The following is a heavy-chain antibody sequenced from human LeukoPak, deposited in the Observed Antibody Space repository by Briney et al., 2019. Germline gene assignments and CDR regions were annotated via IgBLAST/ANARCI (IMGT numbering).Heavy chain of an antibody. CDR2: IYPGDSDT. CDR3: ARHAIAVADTGYYYYMDV. Sequence: KPGESLKISCKGSGYSFTSYWIGWVRQMPGKGLEWMGIIYPGDSDTRYSPSFQGQVTISADKSISTAYLQWSSLKASDTAMYYCARHAIAVADTGYYYYMDVWGKGTTVTISS. J-gene: IGHJ6*03. CDR1: GYSFTSYW. V-gene: IGHV5-51*01. D-gene: IGHD6-19*01.